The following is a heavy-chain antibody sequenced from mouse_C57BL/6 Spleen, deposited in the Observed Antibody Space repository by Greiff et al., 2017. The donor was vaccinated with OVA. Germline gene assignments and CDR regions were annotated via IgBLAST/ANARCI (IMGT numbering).Heavy chain of an antibody. D-gene: IGHD2-4*01. Sequence: EVQLQQSGAELVRPGASVKLSCTASGFNITDYYMHWVKQRPEQGLEWIGRIDPEDGDTEYAPKFQGKANMTADTSSNTAYLQLSSLTSEDTAVYYCTTPYDYDEGFAYWGQGTLVTVSA. V-gene: IGHV14-1*01. CDR3: TTPYDYDEGFAY. J-gene: IGHJ3*01. CDR2: IDPEDGDT. CDR1: GFNITDYY.